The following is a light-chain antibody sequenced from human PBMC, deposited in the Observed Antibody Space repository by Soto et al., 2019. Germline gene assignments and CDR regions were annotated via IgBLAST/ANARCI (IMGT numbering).Light chain of an antibody. J-gene: IGKJ4*01. V-gene: IGKV1-27*01. CDR2: AAS. CDR3: QKYNSAPLS. CDR1: QGIINY. Sequence: DIQMTQSPSSLSASVGDRVTITCRASQGIINYLAWYQQKPGKAPKLLIYAASILQSGVTSRFSGSGSGTDFTLNISGLQPEDVATYYCQKYNSAPLSFGGGTKVEIK.